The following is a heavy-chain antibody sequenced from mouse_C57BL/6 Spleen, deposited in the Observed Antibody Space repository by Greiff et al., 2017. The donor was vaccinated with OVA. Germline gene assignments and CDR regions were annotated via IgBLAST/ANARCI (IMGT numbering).Heavy chain of an antibody. CDR2: IYPGSGNT. CDR3: ARDHYYGSSYGYFDV. D-gene: IGHD1-1*01. V-gene: IGHV1-76*01. J-gene: IGHJ1*03. CDR1: GYTFTDYY. Sequence: QVQLQQSGAELVRPGASVKLSCKASGYTFTDYYINWVKQRPGQGLEWIARIYPGSGNTYYNEKFKGKATLTAEKSSSTAYMQLSSLTSEDSAVYFCARDHYYGSSYGYFDVCGTGTTFTVSS.